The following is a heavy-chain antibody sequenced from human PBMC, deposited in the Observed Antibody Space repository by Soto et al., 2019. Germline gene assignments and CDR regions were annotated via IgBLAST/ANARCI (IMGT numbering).Heavy chain of an antibody. CDR3: ARAYTGRLPRRADYYYAMDV. V-gene: IGHV3-13*05. J-gene: IGHJ6*02. Sequence: GGSLRLSCATSGFTFSNFDMHWVRQVPGTGLEWVSAIGAARDPYYLGWVKGRFTISRESARNSVYLQMIDVRAGDSAWYYCARAYTGRLPRRADYYYAMDVWGQGTTVTVSS. CDR1: GFTFSNFD. CDR2: IGAARDP. D-gene: IGHD2-2*02.